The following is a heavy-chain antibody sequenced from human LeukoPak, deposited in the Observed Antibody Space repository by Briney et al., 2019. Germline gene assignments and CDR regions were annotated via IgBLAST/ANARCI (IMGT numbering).Heavy chain of an antibody. J-gene: IGHJ4*02. V-gene: IGHV5-51*01. D-gene: IGHD6-6*01. CDR2: IYPGDSDT. CDR3: ARIAEYSSSSGFYGVY. Sequence: GESLKISCKGSGYSFTNYWIGWVRQMPGKGLEWMGIIYPGDSDTRYSPPFQGQVTISADKSISTAYLQWSSLKASDTAMYYCARIAEYSSSSGFYGVYWGQGTLISVSS. CDR1: GYSFTNYW.